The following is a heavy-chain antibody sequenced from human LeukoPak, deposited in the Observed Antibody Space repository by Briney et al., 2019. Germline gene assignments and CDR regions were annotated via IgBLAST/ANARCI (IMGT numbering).Heavy chain of an antibody. Sequence: SETLSLTCTVSGGSISSYYWSWIRQPPGKGLEWIGYIYYSGSTNYNPSLKSRVTISVDTSKNQFSLKLSSVTAADTAVYYCASSLDSGYCSGGSCYTFGYWGQGTLVTVSS. CDR2: IYYSGST. J-gene: IGHJ4*02. CDR1: GGSISSYY. D-gene: IGHD2-15*01. V-gene: IGHV4-59*01. CDR3: ASSLDSGYCSGGSCYTFGY.